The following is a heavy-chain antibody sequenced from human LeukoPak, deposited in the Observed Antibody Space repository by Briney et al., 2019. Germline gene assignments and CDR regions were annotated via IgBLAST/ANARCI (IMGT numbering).Heavy chain of an antibody. D-gene: IGHD3-9*01. V-gene: IGHV1-18*01. CDR3: ARVGNYDILTGYDNYFDY. Sequence: ASVKVSCKASGGTFSSYAISWVRQAPGQGLEWMGWISAYNGNTNYAQKLQGRVTMTTDTSTSTAYMELRSLRSDDTAVYYCARVGNYDILTGYDNYFDYWGQGTLVTVSS. J-gene: IGHJ4*02. CDR2: ISAYNGNT. CDR1: GGTFSSYA.